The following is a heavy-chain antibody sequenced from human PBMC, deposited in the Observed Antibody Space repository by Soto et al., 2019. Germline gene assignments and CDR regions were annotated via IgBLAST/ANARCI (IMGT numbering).Heavy chain of an antibody. CDR1: GFTFDDYT. J-gene: IGHJ5*02. Sequence: EVQLVESGGVVVQPGGSLRLSCAASGFTFDDYTMHWVRQAPGKGLEWVSLISWDGGSTYYADSVKGRFTISRDNSKNALYLPMNSLRTEDTALYYCAKDNGGATIRWFDPWGQGTLVTVSS. CDR2: ISWDGGST. D-gene: IGHD1-26*01. CDR3: AKDNGGATIRWFDP. V-gene: IGHV3-43*01.